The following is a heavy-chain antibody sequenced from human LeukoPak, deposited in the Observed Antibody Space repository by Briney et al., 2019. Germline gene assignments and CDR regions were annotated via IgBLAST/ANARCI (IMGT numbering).Heavy chain of an antibody. Sequence: GASVKVSCKASGGTFSSYAISWVRQAPGQGLEWMGRIFPILGIANYAQKFQGRVTITADKSTSTAYMELSSLRSEDTAVYYCARERGINWNEPFKCYFDYWGQGTLVTVSS. V-gene: IGHV1-69*04. J-gene: IGHJ4*02. CDR2: IFPILGIA. CDR3: ARERGINWNEPFKCYFDY. CDR1: GGTFSSYA. D-gene: IGHD1-20*01.